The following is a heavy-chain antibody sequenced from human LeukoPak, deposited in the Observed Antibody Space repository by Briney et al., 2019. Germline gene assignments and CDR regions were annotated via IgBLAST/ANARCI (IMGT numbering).Heavy chain of an antibody. D-gene: IGHD4-17*01. V-gene: IGHV4-59*08. CDR2: IYYSGTT. J-gene: IGHJ2*01. Sequence: SETLSLTCTVSGGSISSYYWSWIRQLPGKGLEWIGYIYYSGTTNHNPSLKSRLTISVDTSRNHFSLNLNSVTAADTAVYYCARLGHSTVTTYWYFDLWGRGALVTVSS. CDR3: ARLGHSTVTTYWYFDL. CDR1: GGSISSYY.